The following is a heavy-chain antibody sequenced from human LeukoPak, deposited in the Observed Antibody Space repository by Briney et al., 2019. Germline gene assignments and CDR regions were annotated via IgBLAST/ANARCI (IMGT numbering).Heavy chain of an antibody. CDR2: INHSGST. D-gene: IGHD6-19*01. Sequence: SETLSLTCAVYGGSFSGYYWSWIRQPPGKGLEWIGEINHSGSTNYNPSLKSRVTISVDTSENQFSLKLSSVTAADTAVYYCARGSGWYALHYWGQGTLVTVSS. CDR3: ARGSGWYALHY. CDR1: GGSFSGYY. J-gene: IGHJ4*02. V-gene: IGHV4-34*01.